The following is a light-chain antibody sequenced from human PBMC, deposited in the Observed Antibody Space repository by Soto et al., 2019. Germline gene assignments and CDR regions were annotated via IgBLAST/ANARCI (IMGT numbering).Light chain of an antibody. CDR1: QGISSY. J-gene: IGKJ1*01. CDR3: QKYNSALET. Sequence: DIQMTQSPSSLSASVGDRVTITCRASQGISSYLAWYQQKPGKVPKVLIYAASTLHSGVPSRFSGSGSGTEFTLTISNVQPEDVATYYCQKYNSALETFGQGTKVEIK. CDR2: AAS. V-gene: IGKV1-27*01.